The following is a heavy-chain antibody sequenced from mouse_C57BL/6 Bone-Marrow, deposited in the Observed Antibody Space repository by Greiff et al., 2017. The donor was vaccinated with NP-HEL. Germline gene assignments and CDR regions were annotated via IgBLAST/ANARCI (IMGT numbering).Heavy chain of an antibody. Sequence: VQLKQSGAELVRPGASVKLSCTASGFNIKADYMHWVKQRPEQGLEWIGRIDPESGDTEYASRFQGKATITADTSSTTAYLQLSSLTSEDTAVYYCTAVDYFGCWGKGTTLTVSS. CDR2: IDPESGDT. D-gene: IGHD1-1*01. J-gene: IGHJ2*01. V-gene: IGHV14-4*01. CDR3: TAVDYFGC. CDR1: GFNIKADY.